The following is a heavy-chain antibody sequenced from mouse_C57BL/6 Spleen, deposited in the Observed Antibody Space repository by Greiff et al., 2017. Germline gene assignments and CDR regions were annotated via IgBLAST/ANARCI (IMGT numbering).Heavy chain of an antibody. V-gene: IGHV3-6*01. J-gene: IGHJ1*03. CDR3: AREYSRDFDV. CDR1: GYSITSGYY. CDR2: ISYDGSN. Sequence: ESGPGLVKPSQSLSLTCSVTGYSITSGYYWNWIRQFPGNKLEWMGYISYDGSNNYNPSLKNRISISRDTSKNQFFLQLNSVTTEDTATYYCAREYSRDFDVWGTGTTVTVSS.